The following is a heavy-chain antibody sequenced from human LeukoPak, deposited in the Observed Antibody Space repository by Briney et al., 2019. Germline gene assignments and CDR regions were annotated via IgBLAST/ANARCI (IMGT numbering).Heavy chain of an antibody. J-gene: IGHJ4*02. Sequence: ASVMVSCKASGYTFINYYMHWVRQAPGQGLEWMGIINPSGGGTSYAQKFQGRVTMTRDTSTSTVYMEVSSLRSEDTAVYYCAREFSGYIDFWGQGTLVTVSS. V-gene: IGHV1-46*01. CDR2: INPSGGGT. CDR3: AREFSGYIDF. CDR1: GYTFINYY. D-gene: IGHD1-26*01.